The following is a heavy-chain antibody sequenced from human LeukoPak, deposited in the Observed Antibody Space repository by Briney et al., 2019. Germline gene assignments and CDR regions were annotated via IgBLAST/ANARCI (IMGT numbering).Heavy chain of an antibody. CDR1: GFTFSSYG. J-gene: IGHJ4*02. CDR3: AKDLGNY. CDR2: ISYDGSNK. V-gene: IGHV3-30*18. Sequence: GGSLRLSCAASGFTFSSYGMHWVREAPGKGLEWVAVISYDGSNKYYADSVKGRFTISRDNSKNTLYLQMNSLRAEDTAVYYCAKDLGNYWGQGTLVTVSS.